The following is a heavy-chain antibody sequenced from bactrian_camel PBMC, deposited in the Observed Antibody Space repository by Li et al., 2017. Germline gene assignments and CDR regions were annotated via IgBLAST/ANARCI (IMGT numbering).Heavy chain of an antibody. CDR3: AASDTRYRDYWSLLANYAYRY. Sequence: HVQLVESGGGSVLAGGSLRLSCVASGDQYSPYCMGWFRQAPGKEREGVASIDSDNSTTYGDSVKGRFTISKDNAKNTLYLQMNSLKPEDTGMYYCAASDTRYRDYWSLLANYAYRYWGQGTQVTVS. V-gene: IGHV3-2*01. CDR2: IDSDNSTT. J-gene: IGHJ4*01. D-gene: IGHD3*01. CDR1: GDQYSPYC.